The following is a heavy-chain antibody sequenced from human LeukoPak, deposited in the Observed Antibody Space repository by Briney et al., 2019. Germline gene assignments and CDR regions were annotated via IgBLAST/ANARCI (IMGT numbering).Heavy chain of an antibody. J-gene: IGHJ5*02. CDR2: IYHSGST. V-gene: IGHV4-38-2*02. Sequence: SETLSLTCTVSGYSISSGYYWGWIRQPPGKGLEWIGSIYHSGSTYYNPSLKSRVTISVDKSKNQFSLKLSSVTAADTAVYYCARGRKNSGWFDPWGQGTLVTVSS. CDR3: ARGRKNSGWFDP. D-gene: IGHD6-19*01. CDR1: GYSISSGYY.